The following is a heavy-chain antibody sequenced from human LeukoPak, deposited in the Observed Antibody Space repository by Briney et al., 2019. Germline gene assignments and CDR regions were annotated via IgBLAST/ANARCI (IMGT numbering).Heavy chain of an antibody. CDR1: GFTFSGSP. CDR3: TGSDRPGWFFDL. CDR2: IKTKAATYAT. D-gene: IGHD6-19*01. V-gene: IGHV3-73*01. Sequence: GGSLRLSCAASGFTFSGSPIHWLREASGKGLEWIGRIKTKAATYATAYAASVKGRFTVSRDDSETTAYLQMNSLKTEDTAVYYCTGSDRPGWFFDLWGRGTLVTVSS. J-gene: IGHJ2*01.